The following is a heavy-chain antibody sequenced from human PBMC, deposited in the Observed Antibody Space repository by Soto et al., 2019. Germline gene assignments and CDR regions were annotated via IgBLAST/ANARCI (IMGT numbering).Heavy chain of an antibody. V-gene: IGHV4-39*01. CDR1: GGSISSSSYY. CDR3: ARHDFSWGYYFDY. J-gene: IGHJ4*02. D-gene: IGHD3-16*01. CDR2: IYYSGST. Sequence: PSETLSLTCTVSGGSISSSSYYWGWIRQPPGKGLEWIGSIYYSGSTYYNPSLKSRVTISVDTSKNQFSLKLSSVTAADTAVYYCARHDFSWGYYFDYWGQGTLVTVSS.